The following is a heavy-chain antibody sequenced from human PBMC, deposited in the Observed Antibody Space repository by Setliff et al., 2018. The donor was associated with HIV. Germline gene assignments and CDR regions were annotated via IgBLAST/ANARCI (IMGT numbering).Heavy chain of an antibody. CDR3: ARADSRRGAGYQYMDV. Sequence: SETLSPTCAVSGYPIIEAYYWLWIRQSPTKGLEYIGIIFRGVTTYYNPSLRSRVALSMATSKNQFSLRLSSVTAADTAIYYCARADSRRGAGYQYMDVWGKGTTVTVS. J-gene: IGHJ6*03. D-gene: IGHD4-4*01. V-gene: IGHV4-38-2*01. CDR1: GYPIIEAYY. CDR2: IFRGVTT.